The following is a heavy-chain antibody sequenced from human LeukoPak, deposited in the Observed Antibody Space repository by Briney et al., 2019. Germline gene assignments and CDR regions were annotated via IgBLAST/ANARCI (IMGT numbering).Heavy chain of an antibody. CDR1: GFTFSDYY. J-gene: IGHJ4*02. CDR3: ASRDGAFDY. V-gene: IGHV3-11*04. Sequence: TAGGSLRLSCAASGFTFSDYYMSWVRHAPRKGLEWVSYISSTGSTIYYADSVKGRFTISRDNAKNSLYLQMNSLRAEDTAVYYCASRDGAFDYWGQGTLVTVSS. CDR2: ISSTGSTI.